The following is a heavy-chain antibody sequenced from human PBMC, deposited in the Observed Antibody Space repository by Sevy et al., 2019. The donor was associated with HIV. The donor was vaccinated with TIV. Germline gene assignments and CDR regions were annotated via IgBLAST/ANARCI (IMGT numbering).Heavy chain of an antibody. CDR3: ATDRISDWFFDS. J-gene: IGHJ4*02. CDR1: GFTFTDYV. D-gene: IGHD3-9*01. Sequence: GGSLRLSCTASGFTFTDYVMNWVRQAPGRGLEWVSSIGGTGGSTLYADSVKGRFTISRDNSKNTLYLQMNSLRAEDTAVYYCATDRISDWFFDSWGQGTLVTVSS. V-gene: IGHV3-23*01. CDR2: IGGTGGST.